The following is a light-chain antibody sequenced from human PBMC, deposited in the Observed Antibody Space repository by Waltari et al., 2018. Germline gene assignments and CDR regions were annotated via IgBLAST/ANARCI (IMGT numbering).Light chain of an antibody. J-gene: IGLJ1*01. V-gene: IGLV3-21*02. CDR2: GNN. CDR1: DIGIKS. Sequence: SYVLSQPPSVSVAPGQTAMITCGGNDIGIKSVHWYQQQPGQAPVLVVFGNNNRPSGIPERFSGSSSGNTATLTISSVDAGDEADYYCQVWDSNSDHQVFGTGTKVTAL. CDR3: QVWDSNSDHQV.